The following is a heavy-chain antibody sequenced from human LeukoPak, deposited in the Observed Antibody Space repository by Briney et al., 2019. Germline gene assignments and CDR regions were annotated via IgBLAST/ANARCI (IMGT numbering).Heavy chain of an antibody. Sequence: SQTLSLTCTVSGXSISSGDDYWGWVRQHPGKGLEWIGYIYYSGRTSYSPSLKSRLTLSVDTSKNQFSLKLSSVTAADTAVYYCARYNYGSGSYSYFDYWGQGTLVTVSS. D-gene: IGHD3-10*01. CDR1: GXSISSGDDY. CDR2: IYYSGRT. V-gene: IGHV4-31*03. J-gene: IGHJ4*02. CDR3: ARYNYGSGSYSYFDY.